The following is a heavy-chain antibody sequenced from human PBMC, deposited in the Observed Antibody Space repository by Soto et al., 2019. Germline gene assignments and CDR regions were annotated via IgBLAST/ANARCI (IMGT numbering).Heavy chain of an antibody. CDR1: GYTFTSYG. D-gene: IGHD3-9*01. Sequence: ASVKVSCKASGYTFTSYGISWVRQAPGQGLEWMGWISAYNGNTNYAQKLQGRVTMTTDTSTSTAYMELRSLRSDDTAVYYCARLGMSYYDILTGYYIGYYYYGMDVWGQGTTVTVSS. CDR2: ISAYNGNT. CDR3: ARLGMSYYDILTGYYIGYYYYGMDV. J-gene: IGHJ6*02. V-gene: IGHV1-18*04.